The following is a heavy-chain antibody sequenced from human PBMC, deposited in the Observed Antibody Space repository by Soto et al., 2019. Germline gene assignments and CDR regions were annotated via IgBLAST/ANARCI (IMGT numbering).Heavy chain of an antibody. Sequence: ASVKVSCKASGYTFTSYDINWVRQATGQGLEWMGWMNPNSGNTGYAQKFQGRVTMTRNTSISTAYMELSSRTSEDTAVYYCARGSYYYYYMDVWGKGTTVTVSS. CDR1: GYTFTSYD. J-gene: IGHJ6*03. CDR3: ARGSYYYYYMDV. CDR2: MNPNSGNT. V-gene: IGHV1-8*01.